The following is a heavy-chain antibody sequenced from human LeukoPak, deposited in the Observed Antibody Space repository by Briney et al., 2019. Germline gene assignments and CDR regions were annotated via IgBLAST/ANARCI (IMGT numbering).Heavy chain of an antibody. J-gene: IGHJ4*02. CDR3: ARAYYDYVWGSYRLKKPSGLDY. D-gene: IGHD3-16*02. CDR2: INHSGST. CDR1: GFTFSSYA. V-gene: IGHV4-34*01. Sequence: KSGGSLRLSCAASGFTFSSYAMSWVRQAPGKGLEWIGEINHSGSTNYNPSLKSRVTISVDTSKNQFSLKLSSVTAADTAVYYCARAYYDYVWGSYRLKKPSGLDYWGQGTLVTVSS.